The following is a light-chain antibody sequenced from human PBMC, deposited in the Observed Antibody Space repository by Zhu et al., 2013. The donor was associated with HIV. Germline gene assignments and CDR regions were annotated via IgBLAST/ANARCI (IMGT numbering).Light chain of an antibody. CDR1: QTVTTF. Sequence: DIQMTQSPSSLFASVGDRVTLTCRASQTVTTFLNWYQQRLGTAPALLIHRASTLQTGVPSRFSGSGSDTHFTLTINDLQPEDFATYYCQQSYSTPLTFGQGTKVEIK. CDR2: RAS. CDR3: QQSYSTPLT. V-gene: IGKV1-39*01. J-gene: IGKJ1*01.